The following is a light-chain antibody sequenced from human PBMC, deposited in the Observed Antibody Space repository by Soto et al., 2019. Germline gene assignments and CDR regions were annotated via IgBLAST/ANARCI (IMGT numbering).Light chain of an antibody. J-gene: IGKJ1*01. CDR2: AAS. Sequence: DIQMTQSPSSLSASVGDRVTITCQASQDISNYLNWYQQKPGKAPKFLIYAASNLQSGVPSRFSGSGSGTDFTLTISSLQPEDFATYYCQQSYSTPGTFGQGTKVDIK. CDR3: QQSYSTPGT. CDR1: QDISNY. V-gene: IGKV1-39*01.